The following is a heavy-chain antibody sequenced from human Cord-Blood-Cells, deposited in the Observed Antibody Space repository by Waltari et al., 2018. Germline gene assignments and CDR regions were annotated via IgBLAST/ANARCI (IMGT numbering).Heavy chain of an antibody. CDR1: GGSFRGYY. Sequence: QVQLQQWGAGLLKPSETLSLTCAVYGGSFRGYYWSWIRQPPGKGLEWIGEIKHRGTTNDTQSPKRGVTLPVDTSKNQFPLKPSWVTAAYPAVYYCARMVSVRGVIVDYWGQGTLVTVAS. J-gene: IGHJ4*02. D-gene: IGHD3-10*01. CDR3: ARMVSVRGVIVDY. V-gene: IGHV4-34*01. CDR2: IKHRGTT.